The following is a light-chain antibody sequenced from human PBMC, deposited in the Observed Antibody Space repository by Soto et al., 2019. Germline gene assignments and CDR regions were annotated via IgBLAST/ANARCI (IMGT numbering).Light chain of an antibody. CDR3: SSYTTTSTVV. Sequence: QSALTQPASVSGSPGQSTSISCTGTSSDVGAYNYVSWYQQHPGKAPKLMIFDVSNRPSGVSNRFSGSKSGNTASLIISGLQAEDEADYYCSSYTTTSTVVFGGGTTLTVL. V-gene: IGLV2-14*01. J-gene: IGLJ2*01. CDR2: DVS. CDR1: SSDVGAYNY.